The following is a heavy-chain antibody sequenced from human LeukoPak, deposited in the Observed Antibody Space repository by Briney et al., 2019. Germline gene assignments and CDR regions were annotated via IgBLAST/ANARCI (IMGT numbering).Heavy chain of an antibody. D-gene: IGHD3-22*01. CDR3: AKRGVVIRVILVGFHKEAYYFDS. J-gene: IGHJ4*02. V-gene: IGHV3-23*01. Sequence: GGSLRLSCAVSGITLSNYGMSWVRQAPGKGLEWVAGISGSGGSTNCADSVKGRFTISRDNPKNTLYLQMNSLRAEDTAVYFCAKRGVVIRVILVGFHKEAYYFDSWGQRALVTVSS. CDR2: ISGSGGST. CDR1: GITLSNYG.